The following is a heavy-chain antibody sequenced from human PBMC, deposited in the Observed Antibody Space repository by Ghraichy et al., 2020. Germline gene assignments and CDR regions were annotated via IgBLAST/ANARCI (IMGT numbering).Heavy chain of an antibody. CDR2: IYHSGST. CDR1: GYSISSGYY. J-gene: IGHJ4*02. CDR3: ARGYASWATEGFALDY. V-gene: IGHV4-38-2*01. D-gene: IGHD5-12*01. Sequence: SETLSLTCAVSGYSISSGYYWGWIRQPPGKGLEWIGSIYHSGSTYYNPSLKSRVTISVDTSKNQFSLKLSSVTAADTAVYYCARGYASWATEGFALDYWGQGTLVTVSS.